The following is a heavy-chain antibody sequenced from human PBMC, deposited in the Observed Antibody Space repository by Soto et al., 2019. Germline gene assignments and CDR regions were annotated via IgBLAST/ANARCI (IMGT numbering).Heavy chain of an antibody. D-gene: IGHD2-15*01. Sequence: GGSLRLSCAASGFTFSRFAIHWVRQAPGKGLGWVALISSDGSDEYYADSVKGRFTISRDNSKNTLYLQMNSLRAEDTAVYYCARDGVTFSRGGPYYFDYWGQGTRVTVSS. CDR2: ISSDGSDE. J-gene: IGHJ4*02. CDR1: GFTFSRFA. CDR3: ARDGVTFSRGGPYYFDY. V-gene: IGHV3-30-3*01.